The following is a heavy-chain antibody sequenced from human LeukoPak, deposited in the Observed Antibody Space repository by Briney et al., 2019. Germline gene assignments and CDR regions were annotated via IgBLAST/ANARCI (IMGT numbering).Heavy chain of an antibody. CDR2: ISYSGST. CDR1: GGSISSDIYY. J-gene: IGHJ3*02. Sequence: SETLSLTCTVSGGSISSDIYYWGWIRQPPGKGLEWIGSISYSGSTYYNPSLKTRVTISVDTSKNQFSLKLSSVTAADPAVYFCVNLDYDRAFDIWGQGTMVTVSS. V-gene: IGHV4-39*01. D-gene: IGHD3-22*01. CDR3: VNLDYDRAFDI.